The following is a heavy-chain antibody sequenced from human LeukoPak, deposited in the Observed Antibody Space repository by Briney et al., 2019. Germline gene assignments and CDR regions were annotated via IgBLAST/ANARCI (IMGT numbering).Heavy chain of an antibody. D-gene: IGHD2-2*01. J-gene: IGHJ4*02. CDR2: IYPGGSDT. CDR1: GYSFTSYW. CDR3: ARPYCSSSNCSQSGDY. Sequence: GESLKISCKGSGYSFTSYWIGWVRQMPGKGLEWMGIIYPGGSDTRYSPSFQGQVTISADKSISTAYLQWSSLKASDTAMYYCARPYCSSSNCSQSGDYWGQGTLVTVSS. V-gene: IGHV5-51*01.